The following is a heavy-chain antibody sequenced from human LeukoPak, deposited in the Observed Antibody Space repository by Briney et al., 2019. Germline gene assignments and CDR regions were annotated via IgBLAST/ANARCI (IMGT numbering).Heavy chain of an antibody. J-gene: IGHJ6*02. Sequence: SETLSLTCTVSGGSISSGDYYWSWIRQPPGKGLEWIGNIYYSGSTYYNPSLKSRVTISVDTSKNQFSLKLSSVTAADTAVYYCARDVLRFLEWPDYGMDVWGQGTTVTVSS. CDR3: ARDVLRFLEWPDYGMDV. CDR1: GGSISSGDYY. D-gene: IGHD3-3*01. CDR2: IYYSGST. V-gene: IGHV4-30-4*01.